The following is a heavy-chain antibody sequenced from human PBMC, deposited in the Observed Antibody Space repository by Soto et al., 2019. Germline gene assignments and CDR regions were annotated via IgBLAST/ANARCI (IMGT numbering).Heavy chain of an antibody. CDR1: GGSISSGDYY. CDR2: IYYSWST. Sequence: ALAVTCPVSGGSISSGDYYWSWIRQPPGKGLEWIGYIYYSWSTYYNPSLKSRVTISEDTSKNQFSLKLSSVTAADTAVYYCARAGYYYGMDVWGQGTKVTVYS. J-gene: IGHJ6*02. V-gene: IGHV4-30-4*01. CDR3: ARAGYYYGMDV.